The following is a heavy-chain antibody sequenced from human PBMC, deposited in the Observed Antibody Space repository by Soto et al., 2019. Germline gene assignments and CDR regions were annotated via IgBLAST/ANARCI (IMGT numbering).Heavy chain of an antibody. D-gene: IGHD3-22*01. CDR1: GFTFSSYS. J-gene: IGHJ3*02. Sequence: GGSLRLSCAASGFTFSSYSMNWVRQAPGKGLEWVSSISSSSSYIYYADSVKGRFTISRDNAKNSLYLQMNSLRAEDTAVYYCAREKGSSGDAFDIWGQGTMVTVSS. CDR2: ISSSSSYI. V-gene: IGHV3-21*01. CDR3: AREKGSSGDAFDI.